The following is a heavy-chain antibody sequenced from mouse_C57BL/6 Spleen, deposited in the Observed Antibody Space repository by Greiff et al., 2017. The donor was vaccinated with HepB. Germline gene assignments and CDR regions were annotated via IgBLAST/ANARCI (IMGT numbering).Heavy chain of an antibody. V-gene: IGHV1-12*01. CDR1: GYTFTSYN. CDR2: IYPGNGDT. CDR3: ARRGGYYAAMDY. D-gene: IGHD2-3*01. Sequence: QVQLKESGAELVRPGASVKMSCKASGYTFTSYNMHWVKQTPRQGLEWIGAIYPGNGDTSYNQKFKRKATLTVDKSSSTAYMQLSSLTSEDSAVYFCARRGGYYAAMDYWGQGTSVTVSS. J-gene: IGHJ4*01.